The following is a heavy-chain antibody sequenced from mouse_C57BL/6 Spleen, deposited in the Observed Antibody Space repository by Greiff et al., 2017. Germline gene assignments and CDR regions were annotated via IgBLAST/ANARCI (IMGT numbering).Heavy chain of an antibody. CDR1: GYTFTSYW. J-gene: IGHJ3*01. V-gene: IGHV1-7*01. CDR3: ARDDDGSWFAY. D-gene: IGHD1-2*01. Sequence: VQVVESGAELAKPGASVKLSCKASGYTFTSYWMHWVKQRPGQGLEWIGYINPSSGYTKYNQKFKDKATLTADKSSSTAYMQLSSLTYEDSAVYYCARDDDGSWFAYWGQGTLVTVSA. CDR2: INPSSGYT.